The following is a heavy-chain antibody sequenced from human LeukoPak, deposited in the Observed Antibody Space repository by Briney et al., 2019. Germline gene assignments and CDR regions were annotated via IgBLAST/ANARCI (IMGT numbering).Heavy chain of an antibody. CDR1: GYTFTSYD. CDR2: MNPNSGNT. Sequence: ASVKVSCKASGYTFTSYDINWVRQATGQGLEWMGWMNPNSGNTGYAQKFQGRVTMTRNTSISTAYMELSSLRSEDTAVYYCARGLWFGGYYYYYCMDVWGKGTTVTVSS. J-gene: IGHJ6*03. D-gene: IGHD3-10*01. V-gene: IGHV1-8*01. CDR3: ARGLWFGGYYYYYCMDV.